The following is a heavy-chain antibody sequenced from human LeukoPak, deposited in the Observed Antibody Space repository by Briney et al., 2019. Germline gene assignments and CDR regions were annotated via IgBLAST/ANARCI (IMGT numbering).Heavy chain of an antibody. V-gene: IGHV4-34*01. Sequence: PSETLSLTCAVYGGSLSGYYWSWIRQPPGKGLEWIGEINHSGSTNYNPSLKSRVTISVDTSKNQFSLKLSSVTAADTAVYYCAGAVYSNYDYDAFEIWGQGTMVTVSS. CDR3: AGAVYSNYDYDAFEI. J-gene: IGHJ3*02. CDR2: INHSGST. D-gene: IGHD4-11*01. CDR1: GGSLSGYY.